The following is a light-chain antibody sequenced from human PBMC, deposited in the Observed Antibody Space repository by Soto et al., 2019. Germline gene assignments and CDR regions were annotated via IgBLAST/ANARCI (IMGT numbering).Light chain of an antibody. V-gene: IGLV1-51*01. CDR3: GSWNSSLSAYV. Sequence: SVLTQPPSVSAAPGQKVTISCSGSSSNIGGNSVSWYQPLPGTAPKLLIYDDNKRPSGIPDRFSGSKSGTSATLGITGVQTGDEADYYCGSWNSSLSAYVFGTGTKVTVL. CDR1: SSNIGGNS. CDR2: DDN. J-gene: IGLJ1*01.